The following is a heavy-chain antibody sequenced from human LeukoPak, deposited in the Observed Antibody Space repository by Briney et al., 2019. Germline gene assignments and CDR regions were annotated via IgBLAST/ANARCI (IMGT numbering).Heavy chain of an antibody. V-gene: IGHV3-9*01. CDR1: GFTFSSYA. CDR2: ISWNSGSI. D-gene: IGHD6-6*01. Sequence: QPGGSLRLSCAASGFTFSSYAMHWVRQAPGKGLEWVSGISWNSGSIGYADSVKGRFTISRDNAKNSLYLQMNSLRAEDTALYYCAKGLVGSSIADFFDYWGQGILVTVSS. J-gene: IGHJ4*02. CDR3: AKGLVGSSIADFFDY.